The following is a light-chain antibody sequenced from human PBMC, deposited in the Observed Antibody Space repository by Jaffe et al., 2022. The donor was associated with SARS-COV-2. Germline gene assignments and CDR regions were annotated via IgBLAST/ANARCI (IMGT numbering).Light chain of an antibody. Sequence: QSALTQPASVSGSPGQSITISCTGNSSDFGANDFVSWYQQHPAKAPKLMIYDVNYRPSGVSSRFSGSKSGNTASLTISGLQAEDEADYYCSSYASKSTLKLFGPGTKVTVL. CDR3: SSYASKSTLKL. J-gene: IGLJ1*01. V-gene: IGLV2-14*03. CDR2: DVN. CDR1: SSDFGANDF.